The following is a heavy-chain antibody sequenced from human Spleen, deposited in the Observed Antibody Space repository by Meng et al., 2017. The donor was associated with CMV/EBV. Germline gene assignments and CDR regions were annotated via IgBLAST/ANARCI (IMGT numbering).Heavy chain of an antibody. J-gene: IGHJ5*02. V-gene: IGHV4-31*02. CDR1: IRCGREY. CDR2: IFYSGGT. D-gene: IGHD2-2*01. Sequence: IRCGREYWSWIRQHPDKGLEWMGYIFYSGGTFYNPSLRGRVSMSVDTSKNQFSLKLSSVTAADTAVYYCARRPQGSCSTTSCYTWFDPWGQGTLVTVSS. CDR3: ARRPQGSCSTTSCYTWFDP.